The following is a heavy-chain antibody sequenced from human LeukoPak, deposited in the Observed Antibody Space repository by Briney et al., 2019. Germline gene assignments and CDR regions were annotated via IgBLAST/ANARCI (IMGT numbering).Heavy chain of an antibody. D-gene: IGHD5-24*01. CDR2: IYYSGST. CDR1: GGSINSYY. Sequence: SETLSLTCTVSGGSINSYYWSWIRQPPGKGLEWIGYIYYSGSTNYNPSLKSRVTISVDTSKNQFSLKLSSVTAADTAVYYCARELGGLKSWGQGTLVTVSS. V-gene: IGHV4-59*12. J-gene: IGHJ5*02. CDR3: ARELGGLKS.